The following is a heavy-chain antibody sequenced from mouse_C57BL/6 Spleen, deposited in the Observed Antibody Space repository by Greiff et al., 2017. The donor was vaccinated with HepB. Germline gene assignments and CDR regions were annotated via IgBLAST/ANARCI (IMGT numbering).Heavy chain of an antibody. Sequence: QVQLQQPGAELVMPGASVKLSCKASGYTFTSYWMHWVKQRPGQGLEWIGEIDPSDSYTNYNQKFKGKSTLTVDKSSSTAYMQLSSLTSEDSAVYYCARGGDLGMVKNYWGQGTTLTVSS. V-gene: IGHV1-69*01. CDR1: GYTFTSYW. J-gene: IGHJ2*01. D-gene: IGHD2-2*01. CDR3: ARGGDLGMVKNY. CDR2: IDPSDSYT.